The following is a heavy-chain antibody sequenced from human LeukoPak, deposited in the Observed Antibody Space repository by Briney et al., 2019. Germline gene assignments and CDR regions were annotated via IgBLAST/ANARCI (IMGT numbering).Heavy chain of an antibody. J-gene: IGHJ3*02. CDR2: ISSGSSDT. V-gene: IGHV3-11*06. Sequence: PGGSLRLSCAASGFTFTDYYMSWIRQAPGKGLEWLSYISSGSSDTNYADSVKGRFTISRDNAKNSLYLQMNSLRDEDTAVYYCARDLSGRYAFDIWGQGTMVTVSS. CDR1: GFTFTDYY. CDR3: ARDLSGRYAFDI. D-gene: IGHD3-10*01.